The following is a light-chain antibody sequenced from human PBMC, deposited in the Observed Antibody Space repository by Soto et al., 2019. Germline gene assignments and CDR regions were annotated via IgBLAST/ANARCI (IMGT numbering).Light chain of an antibody. CDR3: QVWDSSSDLVV. V-gene: IGLV3-21*02. Sequence: SYELTQPPSESVAPGQTARITCGGSNIGSKSVHWYQLRPGQAPVLVLYDDSVRPSGIPERFFGSNSGNTATLTISRVEAGDEAHYFCQVWDSSSDLVVFGGGTKLTVL. CDR1: NIGSKS. J-gene: IGLJ2*01. CDR2: DDS.